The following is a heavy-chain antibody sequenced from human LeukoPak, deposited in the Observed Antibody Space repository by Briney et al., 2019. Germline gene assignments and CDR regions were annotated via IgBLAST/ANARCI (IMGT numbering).Heavy chain of an antibody. V-gene: IGHV4-59*01. D-gene: IGHD3-3*01. CDR2: IYYSGST. J-gene: IGHJ6*03. CDR1: GGSMRSNY. Sequence: SETLSLTCTVSGGSMRSNYWSLTRQPPGKGLEWIGNIYYSGSTNYNPSLKSRVTISVDTSKNQFSLKLSSVTAADTAVYYCARMNDFWSGSLYYYYMDVWGKGTTVTVSS. CDR3: ARMNDFWSGSLYYYYMDV.